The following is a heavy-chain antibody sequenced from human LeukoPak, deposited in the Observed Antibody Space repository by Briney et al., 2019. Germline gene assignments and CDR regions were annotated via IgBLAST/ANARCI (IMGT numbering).Heavy chain of an antibody. V-gene: IGHV4-38-2*02. D-gene: IGHD1-26*01. Sequence: SETLSLTCPVSGFSVSSVFYWGWIRQPPGKGLGWIGSIYHSGSTYYNPSLKSRLTMSIDTTTNQLSVSLNSVTAADTAVYYCARGRSGSYYDAFDIWGQGTMVTVSS. CDR1: GFSVSSVFY. J-gene: IGHJ3*02. CDR2: IYHSGST. CDR3: ARGRSGSYYDAFDI.